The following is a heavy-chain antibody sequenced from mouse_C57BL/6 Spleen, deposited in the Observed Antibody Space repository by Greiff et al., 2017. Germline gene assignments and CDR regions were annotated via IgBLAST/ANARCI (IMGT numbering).Heavy chain of an antibody. CDR2: INPNYGTT. V-gene: IGHV1-39*01. D-gene: IGHD2-1*01. J-gene: IGHJ1*03. CDR1: GYSFTDYN. Sequence: VHVKQSGPELVKPGASVKISCKASGYSFTDYNMNWVKQSNGKSLEWIGVINPNYGTTSYNQKFKGKATLTVDQSSSTAYMQLNSLTSEDSAVYYCARGGNYENWYFDVWGTGTTVTVSS. CDR3: ARGGNYENWYFDV.